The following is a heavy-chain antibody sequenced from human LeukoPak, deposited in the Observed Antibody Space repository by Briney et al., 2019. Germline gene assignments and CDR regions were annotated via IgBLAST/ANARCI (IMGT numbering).Heavy chain of an antibody. D-gene: IGHD3-16*01. CDR2: INHSGST. CDR3: ARDRRVVARGRLGEPL. V-gene: IGHV4-34*01. CDR1: GGSFSGYY. J-gene: IGHJ4*02. Sequence: SETLSLTCAVYGGSFSGYYWSWIRQPPGKGLEWIGEINHSGSTNYNPSLKSRVTVSVDTSKNQFSLKLSSVTAADTAVYYCARDRRVVARGRLGEPLWGQGTLVTVSS.